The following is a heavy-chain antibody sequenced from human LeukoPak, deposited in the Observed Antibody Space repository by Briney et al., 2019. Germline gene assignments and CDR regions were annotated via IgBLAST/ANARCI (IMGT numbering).Heavy chain of an antibody. D-gene: IGHD2-2*01. V-gene: IGHV1-46*01. J-gene: IGHJ5*02. CDR1: GYTFTSYY. CDR3: ARVRYCSSTSCPPMAFDP. CDR2: INPSGGST. Sequence: GASVTVSFTASGYTFTSYYMHWVRQAPGQGLEWMGIINPSGGSTSYAQKFQGRVTMTRDMSTSTVYMELSSLRSEDTAVYYCARVRYCSSTSCPPMAFDPWGQGTLVTVSS.